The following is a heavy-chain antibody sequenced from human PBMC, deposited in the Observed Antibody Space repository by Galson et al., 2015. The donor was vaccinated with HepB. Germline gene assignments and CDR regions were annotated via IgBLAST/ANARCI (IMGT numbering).Heavy chain of an antibody. CDR3: AREGSSSPFDY. CDR1: GYTFTSYA. CDR2: INAGNGNT. V-gene: IGHV1-3*01. J-gene: IGHJ4*02. Sequence: SVKVSCKASGYTFTSYAMHWVRQAPGQRLEWMGWINAGNGNTKYSQKFQGRVTITRDTSISTAYMELSGLRSDDTAVYYCAREGSSSPFDYWGQGTLVTVSS. D-gene: IGHD6-6*01.